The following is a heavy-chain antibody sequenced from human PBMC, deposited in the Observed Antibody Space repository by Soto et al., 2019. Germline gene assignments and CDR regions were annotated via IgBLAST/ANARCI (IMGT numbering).Heavy chain of an antibody. CDR2: IIPIFGTA. D-gene: IGHD3-3*01. CDR1: GGTFSSYA. V-gene: IGHV1-69*01. J-gene: IGHJ3*02. CDR3: ARGGGTIFGVVNDAFDI. Sequence: QVQLVQSGAEVKKPGSSVKVSCKASGGTFSSYAISWVRQAPGQGLEWMGGIIPIFGTANYAQKFQGRVTITADESTSPAYMELSSLRSEDTAVYYCARGGGTIFGVVNDAFDIWGQGTMVTVSS.